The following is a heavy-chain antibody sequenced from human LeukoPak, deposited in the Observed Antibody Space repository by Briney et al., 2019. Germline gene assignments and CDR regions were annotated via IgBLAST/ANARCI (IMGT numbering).Heavy chain of an antibody. CDR3: AREGAGVLMVYAIRY. CDR2: INPNSGGT. J-gene: IGHJ4*02. V-gene: IGHV1-2*02. CDR1: GYTFTGYY. D-gene: IGHD2-8*01. Sequence: ASVKVSCKASGYTFTGYYMHWVRQAPGQGLEWMGWINPNSGGTNYAQKFQGRVTMTRDTSISTAYMELSRLRSDDTAVYYCAREGAGVLMVYAIRYWGQGTLVTVS.